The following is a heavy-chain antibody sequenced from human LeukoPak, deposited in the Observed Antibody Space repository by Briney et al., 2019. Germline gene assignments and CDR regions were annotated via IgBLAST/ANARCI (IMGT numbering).Heavy chain of an antibody. CDR2: INTNTGNP. Sequence: ASVKVSRTASGYTFTSYGISWVRQAPGQGLEWMGWINTNTGNPTYAQGFTGRFVFSLDTSVSTAYLQISSLKAEDTAVYYCARGRRLWFGELLSNWFDPWGQGTLVTVSS. V-gene: IGHV7-4-1*02. CDR3: ARGRRLWFGELLSNWFDP. D-gene: IGHD3-10*01. J-gene: IGHJ5*02. CDR1: GYTFTSYG.